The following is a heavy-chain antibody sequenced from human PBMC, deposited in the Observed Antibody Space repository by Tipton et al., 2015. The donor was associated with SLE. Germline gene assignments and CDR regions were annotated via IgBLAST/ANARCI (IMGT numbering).Heavy chain of an antibody. Sequence: TLSLTCTVSGGSISRHYWTWIRQPPGKGLEWIGYTYYSGNTNYNPSLKSRVTISVDTSKNQFSLKLSSVTAADTAVYYCARDPVPYSSNRYYFDHWGQGTLVTVSS. CDR1: GGSISRHY. CDR2: TYYSGNT. CDR3: ARDPVPYSSNRYYFDH. J-gene: IGHJ4*02. D-gene: IGHD6-13*01. V-gene: IGHV4-59*11.